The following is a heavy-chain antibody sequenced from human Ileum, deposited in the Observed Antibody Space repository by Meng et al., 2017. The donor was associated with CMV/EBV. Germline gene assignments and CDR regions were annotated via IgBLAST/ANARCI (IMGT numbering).Heavy chain of an antibody. V-gene: IGHV2-5*02. CDR2: IYWDDDT. J-gene: IGHJ4*02. D-gene: IGHD5-12*01. Sequence: NPLKAFAPPLLKPTQTITLLFTFSGFSIRTSKAGVGWIRPPPGKALEWLALIYWDDDTRYNPSLKTRLTITKDTSKNQVILTMTKMDPADTATYFCVHRSYSGQDDYWGQGALVTVSS. CDR3: VHRSYSGQDDY. CDR1: GFSIRTSKAG.